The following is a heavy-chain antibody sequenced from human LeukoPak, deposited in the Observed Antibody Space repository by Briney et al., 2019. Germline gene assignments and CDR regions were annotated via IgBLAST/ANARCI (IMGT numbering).Heavy chain of an antibody. CDR1: GYTFTTYD. CDR2: MNPNSGNT. J-gene: IGHJ3*02. V-gene: IGHV1-8*01. Sequence: GASVKVSCKASGYTFTTYDINWVRQATGHGLEWMGWMNPNSGNTGYAQRFQGRVTLTKNTSISTAYMELSSLRSEDTAVYYCARACRDGKKDAFDIWGQGTIVSASS. CDR3: ARACRDGKKDAFDI. D-gene: IGHD5-24*01.